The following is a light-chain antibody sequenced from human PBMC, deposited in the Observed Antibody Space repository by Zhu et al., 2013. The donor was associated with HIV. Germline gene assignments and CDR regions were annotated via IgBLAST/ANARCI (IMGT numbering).Light chain of an antibody. J-gene: IGKJ5*01. CDR3: QQFYKTPIT. CDR1: QSVLYSSDNRNY. V-gene: IGKV4-1*01. Sequence: DIVMTQSPDSLAVSLGETATINCKSSQSVLYSSDNRNYLAWYQQRPGQPPKMIIHWASTRPSGVPDRFSGSGSGTDFTLTISNLQAEDVGLYYCQQFYKTPITFGQGTRLEIK. CDR2: WAS.